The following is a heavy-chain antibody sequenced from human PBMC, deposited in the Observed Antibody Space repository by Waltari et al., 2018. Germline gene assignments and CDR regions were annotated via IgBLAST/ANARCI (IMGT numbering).Heavy chain of an antibody. D-gene: IGHD6-19*01. CDR3: ARADSGWYRYFDY. CDR2: IYYSGST. Sequence: QLQLQESGPGLVKPSETLSLTCTVSGGSISSSSYYWGWIRQPPGKGLEWIGSIYYSGSTYYNQALKGGVTISVDTSKNQFSLKLSSVTAADTAVYYCARADSGWYRYFDYWGQGTLVTVSS. J-gene: IGHJ4*02. V-gene: IGHV4-39*01. CDR1: GGSISSSSYY.